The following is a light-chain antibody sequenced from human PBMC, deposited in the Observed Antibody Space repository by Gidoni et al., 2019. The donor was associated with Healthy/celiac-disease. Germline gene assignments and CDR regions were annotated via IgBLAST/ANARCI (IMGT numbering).Light chain of an antibody. CDR3: QKYNSDPVT. Sequence: PSSLSASVGDRVTITCRASQGISHYLAWYQQKPGKVPKLLIYAASTLQSGVPSRFSGSGSGTDFTLTISSLQPEDVATYYCQKYNSDPVTFGQGTRLEIK. CDR1: QGISHY. V-gene: IGKV1-27*01. CDR2: AAS. J-gene: IGKJ5*01.